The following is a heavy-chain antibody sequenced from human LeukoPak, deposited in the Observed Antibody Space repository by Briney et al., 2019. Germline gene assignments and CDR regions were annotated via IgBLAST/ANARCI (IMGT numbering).Heavy chain of an antibody. D-gene: IGHD4-17*01. CDR1: GGSFSGYY. V-gene: IGHV4-34*01. Sequence: SETLSLTCVVYGGSFSGYYWSWIRQPPGKGLEWIGEINHSGSTNYNPSLKSRVTISVDTSKNQFSLKLSSVTAADTAVYYCARGDYGDYAEYFQHWGQGTLVTVSS. J-gene: IGHJ1*01. CDR2: INHSGST. CDR3: ARGDYGDYAEYFQH.